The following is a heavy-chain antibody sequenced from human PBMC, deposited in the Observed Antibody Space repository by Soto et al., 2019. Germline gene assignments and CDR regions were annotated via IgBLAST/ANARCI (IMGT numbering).Heavy chain of an antibody. CDR1: GGSFSSYY. CDR3: ARGGSSGYVD. J-gene: IGHJ4*02. Sequence: QVQLQQWGAGLLKPSETLSLTCAVYGGSFSSYYWSWIRQPPGKGLEWIGEMNHSGRTKYNPSLNSLITVPVDTSKNQFSLKVSSVTAADTAVYYCARGGSSGYVDWGQGTLVTVSS. V-gene: IGHV4-34*01. CDR2: MNHSGRT. D-gene: IGHD3-10*01.